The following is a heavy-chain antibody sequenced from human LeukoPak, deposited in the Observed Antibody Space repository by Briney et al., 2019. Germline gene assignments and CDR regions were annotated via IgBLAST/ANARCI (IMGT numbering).Heavy chain of an antibody. D-gene: IGHD2-15*01. Sequence: SETLFLTCAVYGGSFSGYYWSWIRQPPGKGLEWIGEINHSGSTNYNPSPKSRVTISVDTSKNQFSLKLSSVTAADTAVYYCARALRGYCSGGSCYLFDYWGQGTLVTVSS. V-gene: IGHV4-34*01. CDR3: ARALRGYCSGGSCYLFDY. CDR2: INHSGST. J-gene: IGHJ4*02. CDR1: GGSFSGYY.